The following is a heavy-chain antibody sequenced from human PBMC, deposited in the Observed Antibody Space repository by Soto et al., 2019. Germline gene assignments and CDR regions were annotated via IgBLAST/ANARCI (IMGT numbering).Heavy chain of an antibody. V-gene: IGHV1-3*01. CDR3: ARVGSYYRSWFDP. Sequence: ASVKVSCKASGYTFTSYAMHWVRQAPGQRLEWMGGINAGNGNTKYSQKFQGRVTITTDTSTSTAYMELSSLRSEDTAVYYCARVGSYYRSWFDPWGQGTLVTVSS. CDR2: INAGNGNT. CDR1: GYTFTSYA. D-gene: IGHD1-26*01. J-gene: IGHJ5*02.